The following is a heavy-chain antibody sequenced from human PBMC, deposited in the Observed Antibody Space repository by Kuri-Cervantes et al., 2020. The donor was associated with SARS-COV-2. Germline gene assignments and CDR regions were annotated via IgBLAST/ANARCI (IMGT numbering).Heavy chain of an antibody. CDR1: GGTFSSYA. J-gene: IGHJ6*02. CDR3: ARVNSSSWLLSNPYYYYGMDV. V-gene: IGHV1-69*13. D-gene: IGHD6-13*01. CDR2: IIPIFGTA. Sequence: SVKVSCKASGGTFSSYAISWVRQAPGQGLEWMGGIIPIFGTANYAQKFQGRVTITADESTSTAYMELSSLGSEDTAVYYCARVNSSSWLLSNPYYYYGMDVWGQGTMVTVSS.